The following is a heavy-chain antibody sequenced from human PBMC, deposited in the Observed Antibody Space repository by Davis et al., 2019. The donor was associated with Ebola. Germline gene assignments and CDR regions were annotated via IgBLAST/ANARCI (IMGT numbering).Heavy chain of an antibody. CDR2: INWNGGST. V-gene: IGHV3-20*04. CDR1: GFIFDDYG. J-gene: IGHJ3*02. D-gene: IGHD5-12*01. Sequence: PGGSLRLSCAASGFIFDDYGMSWVRQAPGKGLEWVSDINWNGGSTGYADSVKGRFTISRDNAKNSLYLQMNSLRAEDTALYYCAREGGYDYGPMRAFDIWGQGTMVTVSS. CDR3: AREGGYDYGPMRAFDI.